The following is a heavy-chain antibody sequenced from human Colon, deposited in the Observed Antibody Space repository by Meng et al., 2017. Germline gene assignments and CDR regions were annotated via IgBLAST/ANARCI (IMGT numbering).Heavy chain of an antibody. Sequence: QVSVAGPGPVKPSETLSLTCSVSGGSISSSSYYWGWIRQPPGKGLEWIGSIYYSGSTYYNPSLKSRVTISVDTSKNQFSLKLSSVTAADTAVYYCAVWFGELLSGNWFDPWGQGTLVTVSS. J-gene: IGHJ5*02. D-gene: IGHD3-10*01. CDR2: IYYSGST. CDR1: GGSISSSSYY. CDR3: AVWFGELLSGNWFDP. V-gene: IGHV4-39*07.